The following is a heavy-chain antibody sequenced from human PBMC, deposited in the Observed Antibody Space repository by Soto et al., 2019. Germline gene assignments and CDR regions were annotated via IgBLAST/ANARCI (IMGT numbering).Heavy chain of an antibody. CDR3: ASGASRWYPYFFDS. Sequence: QAQVVQTGAEVRKPGSSVKLSCKASEGTFNSYAIAWVRQAPGQGLEWMGGIIPYYNTLNYAQKFQDRVTITADDSTNTVYMELSSLRADDTAVYFCASGASRWYPYFFDSWAQGTLVTVSS. CDR1: EGTFNSYA. CDR2: IIPYYNTL. V-gene: IGHV1-69*01. J-gene: IGHJ4*02. D-gene: IGHD6-13*01.